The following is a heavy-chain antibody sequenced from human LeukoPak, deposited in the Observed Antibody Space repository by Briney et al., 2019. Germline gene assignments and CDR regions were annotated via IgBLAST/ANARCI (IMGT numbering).Heavy chain of an antibody. D-gene: IGHD5-12*01. J-gene: IGHJ4*02. CDR1: GGAFSSYA. Sequence: GASVKVSCKASGGAFSSYAISWVRQAPGQGLEWMGGIIPIFGTANYAQKFQGRVTITADKSTSTAYMELSSLRSEDTAVYYCARVSGYDWESFYDYWGQGTLVTVSS. CDR3: ARVSGYDWESFYDY. CDR2: IIPIFGTA. V-gene: IGHV1-69*06.